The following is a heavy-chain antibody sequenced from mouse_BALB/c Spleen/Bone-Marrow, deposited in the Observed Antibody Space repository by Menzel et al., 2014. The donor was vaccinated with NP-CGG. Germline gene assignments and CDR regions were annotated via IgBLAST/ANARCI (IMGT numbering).Heavy chain of an antibody. CDR3: ANYYYGSSHFDY. Sequence: EVQLQKSGAALVKPGASVRLSCTASGFNIKETYMHWVKQRPEQSLEWIGWIHPANGNTKYDPKFHGKATITAHISSNTAYLQLSCLTSEDAAVYFCANYYYGSSHFDYWSEGTLVTVSA. CDR2: IHPANGNT. V-gene: IGHV14-3*02. D-gene: IGHD1-1*01. J-gene: IGHJ3*01. CDR1: GFNIKETY.